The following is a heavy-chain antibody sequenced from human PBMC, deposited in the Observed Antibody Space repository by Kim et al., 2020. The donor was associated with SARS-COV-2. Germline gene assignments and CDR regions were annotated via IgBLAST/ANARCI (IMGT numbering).Heavy chain of an antibody. CDR1: GFTFSNAW. D-gene: IGHD2-2*01. J-gene: IGHJ6*01. CDR3: TTVSPGDQLSLTYYYYYGMDV. CDR2: IKSKTDGGTT. V-gene: IGHV3-15*01. Sequence: GGSLRLSCAASGFTFSNAWMSWVRQAPGKGLEWVGRIKSKTDGGTTDYAAPVKGRFTISRDESKNTLYLQMNSQKTEDTAVYYCTTVSPGDQLSLTYYYYYGMDVWGRGTTATVSS.